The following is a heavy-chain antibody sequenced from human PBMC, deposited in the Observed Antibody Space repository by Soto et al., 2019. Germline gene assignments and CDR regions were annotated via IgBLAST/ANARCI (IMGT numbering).Heavy chain of an antibody. Sequence: SETLSLTCTVSGGSISSNYWIWIRQPPGKGLEWTGYIYYIGSTNYNPSLKSRVTISEDTSKNQSSLKLSSVTAADTAVYYCARQETRYFIYWGQGTLVTVSS. V-gene: IGHV4-59*08. CDR3: ARQETRYFIY. CDR1: GGSISSNY. D-gene: IGHD3-9*01. J-gene: IGHJ4*02. CDR2: IYYIGST.